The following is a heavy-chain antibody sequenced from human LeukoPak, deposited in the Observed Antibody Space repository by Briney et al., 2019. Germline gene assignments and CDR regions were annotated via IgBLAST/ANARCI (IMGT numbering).Heavy chain of an antibody. Sequence: KASETLPLACTVSGYFIRSGFYWGWIRQPPGKGLEWIGSFYHSGSTYYNPSLESRVTISLDTSKNQLSLKLTSVTAADTAVYYCARDWNRYAYWGQGTLVTVSS. CDR2: FYHSGST. CDR1: GYFIRSGFY. V-gene: IGHV4-38-2*02. J-gene: IGHJ4*02. CDR3: ARDWNRYAY. D-gene: IGHD1-1*01.